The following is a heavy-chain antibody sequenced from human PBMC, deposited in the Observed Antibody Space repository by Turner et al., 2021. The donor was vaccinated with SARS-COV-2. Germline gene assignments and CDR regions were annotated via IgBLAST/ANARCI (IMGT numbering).Heavy chain of an antibody. CDR2: IDYSGST. Sequence: QLQLQESGPGLVKPSETLSLTCTVSVGSISSSSYYWGWIRQPPGKGLEWIGSIDYSGSTYYNPSLKSRVTISVDTSKNHFSLKLSSVTAADTALYYCARHWEVAAAAYLARFDPWGQGTLVTVSS. D-gene: IGHD6-13*01. J-gene: IGHJ5*02. CDR1: VGSISSSSYY. CDR3: ARHWEVAAAAYLARFDP. V-gene: IGHV4-39*01.